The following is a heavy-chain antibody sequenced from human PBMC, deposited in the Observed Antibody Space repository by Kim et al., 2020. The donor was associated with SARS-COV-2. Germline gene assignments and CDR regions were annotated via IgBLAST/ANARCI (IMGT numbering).Heavy chain of an antibody. J-gene: IGHJ6*03. V-gene: IGHV5-51*01. CDR2: IYPGDSDT. CDR1: GYSFTSYW. D-gene: IGHD3-22*01. Sequence: GESLQISCKGSGYSFTSYWIGWVRQMPGKGLEWMGIIYPGDSDTRYSPSFQGQVTISADKSISTAYLQWSSLKASDTAMYYCARHADYYDSSGYYPKYYYYMDVWGKGTTVTVSS. CDR3: ARHADYYDSSGYYPKYYYYMDV.